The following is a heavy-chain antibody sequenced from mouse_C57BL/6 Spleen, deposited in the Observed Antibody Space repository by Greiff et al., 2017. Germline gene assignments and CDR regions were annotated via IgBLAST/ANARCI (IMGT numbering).Heavy chain of an antibody. D-gene: IGHD3-2*02. CDR3: EIYGAQATAWFAY. CDR1: GYSFTDYN. CDR2: INPNYGTT. V-gene: IGHV1-39*01. Sequence: VQLMESGPELVKPGASVKISCKASGYSFTDYNMNWVKQSNGKSLEWIGLINPNYGTTSYNQKFKGKATLTVDKSSSTAYMQLNSLTSEDSAVYYSEIYGAQATAWFAYWGQGTLVTVSA. J-gene: IGHJ3*01.